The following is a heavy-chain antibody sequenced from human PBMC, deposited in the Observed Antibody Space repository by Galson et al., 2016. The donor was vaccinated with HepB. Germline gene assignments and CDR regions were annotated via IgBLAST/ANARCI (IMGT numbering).Heavy chain of an antibody. J-gene: IGHJ3*02. D-gene: IGHD5-24*01. V-gene: IGHV3-23*01. CDR3: TRDGYNHIAFDI. Sequence: SLRLSCAAPGFTLSTYAMSWVRQAPGKGLEWVSSSSGTGATTYYADSVKGRFTISRDNLRNTLYLQLDSLRAEDTALYYCTRDGYNHIAFDIWGRGTMVTVSS. CDR2: SSGTGATT. CDR1: GFTLSTYA.